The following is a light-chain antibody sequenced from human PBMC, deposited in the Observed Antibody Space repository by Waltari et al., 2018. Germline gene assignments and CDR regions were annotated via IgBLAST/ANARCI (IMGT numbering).Light chain of an antibody. Sequence: EIVLTQSPGTLSLYPGERATLSCRASQSVRSSQLAWYQQKPGQAPRLLIYGASIRLTGIQDRFSGGESGTDFTLTISRLEPEDFAVYYCQQYGGAYTFGQGTKLEIK. J-gene: IGKJ2*01. V-gene: IGKV3-20*01. CDR3: QQYGGAYT. CDR1: QSVRSSQ. CDR2: GAS.